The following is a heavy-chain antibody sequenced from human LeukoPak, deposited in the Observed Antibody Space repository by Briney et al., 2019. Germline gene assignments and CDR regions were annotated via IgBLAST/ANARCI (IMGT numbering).Heavy chain of an antibody. CDR2: ISWNSGSI. D-gene: IGHD2-8*02. CDR3: ARLVVPSYYGMDV. J-gene: IGHJ6*02. V-gene: IGHV3-9*01. CDR1: GFTFDDYA. Sequence: PGRSLRLSCAASGFTFDDYAVHWVRQAPGKGLEWVSGISWNSGSIGYADSVKGRFTISRDNAKNSLYLQMNSLRAEDTALYYCARLVVPSYYGMDVWGQGTTVTVSS.